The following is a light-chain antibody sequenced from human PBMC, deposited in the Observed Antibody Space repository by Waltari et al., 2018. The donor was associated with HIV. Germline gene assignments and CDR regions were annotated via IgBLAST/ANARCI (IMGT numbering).Light chain of an antibody. CDR2: RAS. J-gene: IGKJ3*01. CDR3: LQTFDTPLT. CDR1: QNIYTF. V-gene: IGKV1-39*01. Sequence: DIQMTQSPSSLSAFLGDRVTFTCRASQNIYTFVNWFQMKPGKTTSLLSYRASSLERGVPSRFSGSGSGTEFSLSISSVQPDDFATYFCLQTFDTPLTFGPGTKLDV.